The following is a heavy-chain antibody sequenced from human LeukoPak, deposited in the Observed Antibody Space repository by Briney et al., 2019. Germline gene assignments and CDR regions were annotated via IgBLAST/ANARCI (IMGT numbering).Heavy chain of an antibody. D-gene: IGHD3-10*01. CDR1: GYTFTGYY. V-gene: IGHV1-2*02. Sequence: GASVKVSCKASGYTFTGYYMHWVRQAPGQGLEWMGWINSNSGGTNYAQKFQGRVTMTRDTSISTAYMELSRLRSDDTAVHYCARKGLLWFGESLGGDRFDPWGQGTLVTVSS. J-gene: IGHJ5*02. CDR2: INSNSGGT. CDR3: ARKGLLWFGESLGGDRFDP.